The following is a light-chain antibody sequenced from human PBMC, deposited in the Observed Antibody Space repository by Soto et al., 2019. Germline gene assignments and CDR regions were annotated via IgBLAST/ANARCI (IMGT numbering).Light chain of an antibody. CDR1: QGISSY. CDR2: AAS. Sequence: DIQLTQSPSFLSASVGDRVTITCRVSQGISSYLAWYQQKPGKAPNLLIYAASTLQSVVPSKISGSGSGTEFTLTISSLQPEDFATYYCQQFNSYPLTFGGGTKVEIK. CDR3: QQFNSYPLT. V-gene: IGKV1-9*01. J-gene: IGKJ4*01.